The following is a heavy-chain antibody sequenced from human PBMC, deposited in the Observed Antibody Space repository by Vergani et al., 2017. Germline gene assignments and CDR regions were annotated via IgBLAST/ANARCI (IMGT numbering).Heavy chain of an antibody. J-gene: IGHJ6*03. CDR3: ARAYCSSSSCPSYYMDV. V-gene: IGHV1-46*03. Sequence: QVQLVQSGAEVKKPGASVKVSCKASGYTFTSYYMNWVRQAPGQGLEWMGIINPSGGSTTYAQKFQGRVTMTRDTSTSTVYMELSSLRSEDTAVYYCARAYCSSSSCPSYYMDVWGKGTPVTVSS. CDR2: INPSGGST. CDR1: GYTFTSYY. D-gene: IGHD2-2*01.